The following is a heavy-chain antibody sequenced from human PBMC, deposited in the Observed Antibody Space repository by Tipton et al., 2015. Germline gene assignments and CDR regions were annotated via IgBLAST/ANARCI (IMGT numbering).Heavy chain of an antibody. CDR2: IDSSGRTI. CDR1: GFTFSNYY. CDR3: ACQDYDSLTRDYQTVDY. Sequence: SLRLSCAASGFTFSNYYMSWIRQAPGKGLEWLSYIDSSGRTIYYTDSVKGRFTISRDNSKNSLYLQMNGLRADDTAVYYCACQDYDSLTRDYQTVDYWDQGTLVTVSS. J-gene: IGHJ4*02. D-gene: IGHD3-9*01. V-gene: IGHV3-11*01.